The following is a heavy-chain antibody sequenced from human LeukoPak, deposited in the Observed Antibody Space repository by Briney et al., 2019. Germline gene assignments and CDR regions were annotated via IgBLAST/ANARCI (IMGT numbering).Heavy chain of an antibody. CDR2: INPNSGGT. Sequence: GASVKVSCKASGYTFTGYYMHWVRQAPGQGLEWMGWINPNSGGTNYAPNFQGRVTMTRDTSISTTYMELSRLRSDDTAVYYCAREPRIAYYFDFWGQGTLVTVSS. CDR3: AREPRIAYYFDF. CDR1: GYTFTGYY. J-gene: IGHJ4*02. D-gene: IGHD3-3*02. V-gene: IGHV1-2*02.